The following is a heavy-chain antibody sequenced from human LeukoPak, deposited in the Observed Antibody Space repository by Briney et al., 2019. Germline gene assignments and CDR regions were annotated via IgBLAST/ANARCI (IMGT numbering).Heavy chain of an antibody. Sequence: GRSLRLSCVGSGFSLEDFAMHWVRQVPGKGLEWVSSISWDSGSQAYTDSVKGRFTISRDNGKNSVYLQMNTLRVEDTAVYYCARWRGSQSEFVDWGQGALVTVSS. CDR1: GFSLEDFA. V-gene: IGHV3-9*01. CDR2: ISWDSGSQ. D-gene: IGHD5-24*01. CDR3: ARWRGSQSEFVD. J-gene: IGHJ4*02.